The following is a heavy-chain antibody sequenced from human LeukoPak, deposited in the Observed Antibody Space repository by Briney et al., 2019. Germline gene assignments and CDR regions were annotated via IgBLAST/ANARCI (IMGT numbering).Heavy chain of an antibody. CDR3: AKDARRTSGWYFFDF. CDR2: ISDSGSLT. D-gene: IGHD6-19*01. CDR1: GFTFSSYA. V-gene: IGHV3-23*01. Sequence: GGSLRLSCAASGFTFSSYAMHWVRQAPGKGLEWVSVISDSGSLTYYADSVKGRFTISRDNSKNTLFLQMSSLRAEDTAVYYCAKDARRTSGWYFFDFWGQGTLVTVSS. J-gene: IGHJ4*02.